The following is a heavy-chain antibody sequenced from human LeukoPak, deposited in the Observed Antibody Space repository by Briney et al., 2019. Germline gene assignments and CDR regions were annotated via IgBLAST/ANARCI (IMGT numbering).Heavy chain of an antibody. CDR2: ISYDGSNK. CDR1: GFTFSSYA. J-gene: IGHJ4*02. V-gene: IGHV3-30*04. D-gene: IGHD2-15*01. Sequence: PGGSLRLSCSASGFTFSSYAMHWVRQAPGKGLEWVAVISYDGSNKYYADSVKGRFTISRDNSKNTLYLQMNSLRAEDTAVYYCARAVGYCSGGSCSTGYFDYWGQGTLVTVSS. CDR3: ARAVGYCSGGSCSTGYFDY.